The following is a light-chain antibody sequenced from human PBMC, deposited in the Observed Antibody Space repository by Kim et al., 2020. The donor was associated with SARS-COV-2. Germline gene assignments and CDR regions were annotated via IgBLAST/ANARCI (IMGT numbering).Light chain of an antibody. CDR3: QQRSNS. V-gene: IGKV3-11*01. CDR2: DAS. J-gene: IGKJ5*01. CDR1: QSVSSY. Sequence: TLSLSPGERAPPSRRASQSVSSYLTWYQQKPGQAPRLLIYDASNRATGIPARFSGSGSGTDFTLTISSLEPEDFAVYYCQQRSNSFGQGTRLEIK.